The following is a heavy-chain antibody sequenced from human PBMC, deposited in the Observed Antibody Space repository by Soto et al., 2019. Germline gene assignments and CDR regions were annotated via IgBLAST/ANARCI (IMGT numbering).Heavy chain of an antibody. CDR3: ATREYSSSWYYYYYYGMDV. CDR2: MNPNSGNT. J-gene: IGHJ6*02. D-gene: IGHD6-13*01. Sequence: QVQLVQSGAEVKKPGASVKVSCKASGYTFTSYDINWVRQATGQGLEWMGWMNPNSGNTGYAQKSQGRVTMTRNTSISTAYMELSSLRSENTAVYYCATREYSSSWYYYYYYGMDVWGQGTTVTVSS. CDR1: GYTFTSYD. V-gene: IGHV1-8*01.